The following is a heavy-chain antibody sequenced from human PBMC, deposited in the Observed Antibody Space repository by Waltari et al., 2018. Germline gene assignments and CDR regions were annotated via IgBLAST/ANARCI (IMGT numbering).Heavy chain of an antibody. D-gene: IGHD3-3*01. J-gene: IGHJ4*02. Sequence: HVLLVQSGAEVKKPGASVKVSCKASGNTFTAYYIHWVRQAPGQGLEWMEWINPKSGGADSVKKCHGRVTMTRDTPTTTAYMELSSLRSDDAAVYYWARSPFDTTFGVVNRIRGRSFDSWGQGTLVTVSS. V-gene: IGHV1-2*02. CDR2: INPKSGGA. CDR3: ARSPFDTTFGVVNRIRGRSFDS. CDR1: GNTFTAYY.